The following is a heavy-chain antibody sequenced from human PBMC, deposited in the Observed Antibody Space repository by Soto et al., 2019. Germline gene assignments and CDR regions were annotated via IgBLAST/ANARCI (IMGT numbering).Heavy chain of an antibody. Sequence: SETLSLTCIVSGGYIRSGDYYWRWIRQHPGKGLEWIGYTYYSGSTYYNPSLKSRVTISVDTSKNQFSLKLSSVTAADTAVYYCAREGSTVTTSNWFDPWGQGTLVTVSS. CDR1: GGYIRSGDYY. CDR3: AREGSTVTTSNWFDP. V-gene: IGHV4-31*03. J-gene: IGHJ5*02. D-gene: IGHD4-17*01. CDR2: TYYSGST.